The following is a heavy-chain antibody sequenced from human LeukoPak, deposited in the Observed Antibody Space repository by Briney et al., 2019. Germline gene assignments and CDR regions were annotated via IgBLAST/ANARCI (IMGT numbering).Heavy chain of an antibody. V-gene: IGHV3-23*01. CDR3: ATGRMTVWFGELNYYFDY. D-gene: IGHD3-10*01. CDR1: GFTFSSYA. Sequence: PGGSLRLSCAASGFTFSSYAMSWVRQAPGKGLEWVSAISGSGGSTYYADSVKGRFTISRDNSKNTLYLQMNSLRAEDTAVYYCATGRMTVWFGELNYYFDYWGQGTLVTVSS. CDR2: ISGSGGST. J-gene: IGHJ4*02.